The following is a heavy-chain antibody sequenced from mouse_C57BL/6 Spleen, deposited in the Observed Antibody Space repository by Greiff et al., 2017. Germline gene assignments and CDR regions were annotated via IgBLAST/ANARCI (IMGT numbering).Heavy chain of an antibody. CDR3: AGGDYDGAWFAY. J-gene: IGHJ3*01. CDR2: ISDGGSYT. CDR1: GFTFTSYA. V-gene: IGHV5-4*01. D-gene: IGHD2-4*01. Sequence: EVLLVEPGGGLVKPGGSLKLSCAASGFTFTSYAMPWVRQTPDKSLEWVATISDGGSYTYYPDNLKGRFTISRDNANNNLYLQMSHLKSEDTAMYYCAGGDYDGAWFAYWGQGTLVTVSA.